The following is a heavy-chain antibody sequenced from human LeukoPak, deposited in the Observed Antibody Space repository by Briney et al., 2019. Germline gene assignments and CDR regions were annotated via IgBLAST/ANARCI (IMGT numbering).Heavy chain of an antibody. Sequence: PGGSLRLSCGGPGFTLSRYWMTWVRQAPGKGVEGVGNIKEDGSERHYVDSVKGRFTISRDNAKNSLYLQMNSLRAEDTAVYYCARMGTMGAASYNSYYYYMDVWGKGTTVTVSS. V-gene: IGHV3-7*01. CDR1: GFTLSRYW. CDR2: IKEDGSER. J-gene: IGHJ6*03. D-gene: IGHD2-15*01. CDR3: ARMGTMGAASYNSYYYYMDV.